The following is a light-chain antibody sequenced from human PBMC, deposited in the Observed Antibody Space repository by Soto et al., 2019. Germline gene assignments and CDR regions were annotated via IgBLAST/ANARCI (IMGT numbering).Light chain of an antibody. CDR3: QQYDSSHLT. CDR2: GAS. J-gene: IGKJ1*01. Sequence: EIVLTQSPDTLSSSPGERATLSCRASQSVSSSYLAGYQQKPGQAPRLLIYGASSRSTGIPDRFSGSGSGTDFTLTISKLDPEDFAVYYCQQYDSSHLTFGQGTKVEIK. CDR1: QSVSSSY. V-gene: IGKV3-20*01.